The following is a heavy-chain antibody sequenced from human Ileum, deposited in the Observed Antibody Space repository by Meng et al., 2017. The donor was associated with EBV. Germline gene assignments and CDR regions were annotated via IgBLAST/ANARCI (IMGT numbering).Heavy chain of an antibody. CDR2: TYYRSKWYY. CDR3: ARGAYTSTWF. D-gene: IGHD6-13*01. Sequence: QVQLQQSCPGLVQPSQTPSLNCAISGDSVSSNSAAWHWIRQSPSRGLEWLGRTYYRSKWYYDYAVSVKSRMTINPDTSKNQFSLQLNSVTPEDTAVYYCARGAYTSTWFWGQGTLVTVSS. V-gene: IGHV6-1*01. CDR1: GDSVSSNSAA. J-gene: IGHJ1*01.